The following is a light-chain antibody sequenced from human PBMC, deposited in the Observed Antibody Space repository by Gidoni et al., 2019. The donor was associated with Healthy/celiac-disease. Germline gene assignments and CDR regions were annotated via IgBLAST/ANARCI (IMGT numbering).Light chain of an antibody. J-gene: IGKJ5*01. V-gene: IGKV3-11*01. CDR1: QSVRRY. CDR2: DAS. CDR3: QQRSNWPPGIT. Sequence: EIVLTQSPATLSLSPGERATLSCRASQSVRRYLAWYQQKPDQAPRLRIYDASNRAPGIPARFSGSGSVTDFTLTISSLEPEDFAVYYCQQRSNWPPGITFXXXTRLEIK.